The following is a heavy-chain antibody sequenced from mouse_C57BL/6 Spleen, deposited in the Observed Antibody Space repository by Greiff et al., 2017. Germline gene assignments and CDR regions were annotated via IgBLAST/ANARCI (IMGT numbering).Heavy chain of an antibody. CDR2: ISSGSSTN. Sequence: VQLKESGGGLVKPGGSLTLSCAASGFTFSDYGMHWVRQAPEKGLEWVAYISSGSSTNYYADTVKGRFTISRDNAKNTLFLQMTSLRAEATTIYCSASPTYGSLDYWGQGTSLTVSS. CDR3: ASPTYGSLDY. CDR1: GFTFSDYG. J-gene: IGHJ2*02. D-gene: IGHD1-1*01. V-gene: IGHV5-17*01.